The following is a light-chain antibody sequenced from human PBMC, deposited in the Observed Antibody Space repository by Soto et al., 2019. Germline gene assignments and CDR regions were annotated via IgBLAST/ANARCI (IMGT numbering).Light chain of an antibody. CDR2: LGS. CDR3: MQGLQSPRIT. Sequence: DIVMTQSPLSLPVTPGEPASISCSSSQSLLHSNGYNYLDWYLQKPGQSPQLLIYLGSHRASGVPDRFSGSGPGTDFTLKINRVEAEDVGVYYCMQGLQSPRITFGQGTRLEIK. J-gene: IGKJ5*01. V-gene: IGKV2-28*01. CDR1: QSLLHSNGYNY.